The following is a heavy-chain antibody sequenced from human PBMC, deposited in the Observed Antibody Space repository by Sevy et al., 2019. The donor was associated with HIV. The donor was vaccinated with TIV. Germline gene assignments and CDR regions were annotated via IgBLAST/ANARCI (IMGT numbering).Heavy chain of an antibody. CDR1: GFTFGDYA. CDR3: SREGSEGKVVPPDAFDF. D-gene: IGHD2-15*01. Sequence: GGSLRLSCTASGFTFGDYAMSWFRQAPGKGLEWVGFIRSKTYGGTTEYAASMKGRFTISRDDSKSIAYLQMNSLKTGETAVDYCSREGSEGKVVPPDAFDFWGQGTMVTGSS. CDR2: IRSKTYGGTT. V-gene: IGHV3-49*03. J-gene: IGHJ3*01.